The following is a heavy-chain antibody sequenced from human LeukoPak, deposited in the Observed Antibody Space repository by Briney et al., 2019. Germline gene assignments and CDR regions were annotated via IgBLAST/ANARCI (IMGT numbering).Heavy chain of an antibody. CDR2: ISSSSSYI. J-gene: IGHJ4*02. D-gene: IGHD2-2*01. CDR3: ARRLGYCSSTSCYSFDY. Sequence: GGSLRLSCAASGFTFSSYSMNWVRQAPGKGLEWVSSISSSSSYIYYADSVKGRFTISRDNAKNSLYLQMNSLSAEDTAVYYCARRLGYCSSTSCYSFDYWGQGTLVTVSS. CDR1: GFTFSSYS. V-gene: IGHV3-21*01.